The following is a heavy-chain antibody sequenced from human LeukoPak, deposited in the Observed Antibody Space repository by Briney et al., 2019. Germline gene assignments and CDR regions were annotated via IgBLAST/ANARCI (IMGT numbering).Heavy chain of an antibody. D-gene: IGHD2-15*01. CDR3: TTRGTVVVAATSPMLYDY. CDR1: GFTFSNAW. Sequence: GGSLRLSCAASGFTFSNAWMSWVRQAPGKGLEWVGRIKSKTDGGTTDYAAPVKGRFTISRDDSKNTLYLQMNSLKTEDTAVYYCTTRGTVVVAATSPMLYDYWGQGTLVTVSS. J-gene: IGHJ4*02. CDR2: IKSKTDGGTT. V-gene: IGHV3-15*01.